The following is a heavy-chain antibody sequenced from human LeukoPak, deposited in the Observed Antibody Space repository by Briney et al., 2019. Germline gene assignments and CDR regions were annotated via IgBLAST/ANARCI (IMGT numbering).Heavy chain of an antibody. CDR1: GFTFSSYS. V-gene: IGHV3-21*01. CDR3: ARAGPQQDFDY. CDR2: ISSSSSYI. Sequence: KPGGSLRLSCAASGFTFSSYSMNWVRQAPGKRLECISSISSSSSYIYYADSVKGRFTLSRANAKNSLYLQMNSLRAEDTAVYYCARAGPQQDFDYWGQGTLVTVSS. J-gene: IGHJ4*02. D-gene: IGHD1/OR15-1a*01.